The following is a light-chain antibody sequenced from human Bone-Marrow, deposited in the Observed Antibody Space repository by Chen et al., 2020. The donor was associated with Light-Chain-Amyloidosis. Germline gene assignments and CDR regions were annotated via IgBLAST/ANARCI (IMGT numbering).Light chain of an antibody. V-gene: IGKV3-20*01. CDR1: QSVASDY. CDR3: QQYGSSPVT. J-gene: IGKJ1*01. Sequence: PGERATLSCRASQSVASDYVAWYQQKPGQAPRLLIYDASSRAPGIPDRFSGSESGIDFTLTISRVEPEDFAVYYCQQYGSSPVTFGQGTKVEIK. CDR2: DAS.